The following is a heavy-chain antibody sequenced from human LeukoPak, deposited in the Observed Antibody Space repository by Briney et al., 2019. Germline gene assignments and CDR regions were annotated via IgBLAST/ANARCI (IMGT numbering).Heavy chain of an antibody. D-gene: IGHD3-22*01. J-gene: IGHJ4*02. V-gene: IGHV4-39*07. CDR3: ARDVYYDSSGYYYKRRFFDY. Sequence: PSETLSLTCTVSGGSISSSSYYWGWIRQPPGKGLEWIGSIYYSGSTYYNPSLKSRVTISVDTSKNQFSLKLSSVTAADTAVYYCARDVYYDSSGYYYKRRFFDYWGQGTLVTVSS. CDR1: GGSISSSSYY. CDR2: IYYSGST.